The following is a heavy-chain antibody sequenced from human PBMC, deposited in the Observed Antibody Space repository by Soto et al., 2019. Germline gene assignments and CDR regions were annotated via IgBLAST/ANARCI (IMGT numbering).Heavy chain of an antibody. Sequence: EVLLLESGGGLTQPGGSLRLACAASGFSFSSYAMSWVRQAPPQGLEWVSSISTRGGRTYYAESVKGRFSISRDNSANAVYLDMDNLRAEDTGIYYCAKEFYYDASGQYSDLYFDSWGQGALVTVSS. CDR2: ISTRGGRT. CDR3: AKEFYYDASGQYSDLYFDS. CDR1: GFSFSSYA. J-gene: IGHJ4*02. D-gene: IGHD3-22*01. V-gene: IGHV3-23*01.